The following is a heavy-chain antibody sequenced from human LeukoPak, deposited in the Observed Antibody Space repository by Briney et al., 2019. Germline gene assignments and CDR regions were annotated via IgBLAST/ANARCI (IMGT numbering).Heavy chain of an antibody. CDR1: GFTFSSYA. J-gene: IGHJ4*02. D-gene: IGHD2-15*01. Sequence: GGSLRLSCAASGFTFSSYAMSWVRQAPGKGLEWASGTSGSGGSTYYAGSVKGRFTISRDNSKNTLYLQMNSLRVEDTAVYYCAKNGGSQCCSHLDSWGQGTLVTVSS. CDR3: AKNGGSQCCSHLDS. V-gene: IGHV3-23*01. CDR2: TSGSGGST.